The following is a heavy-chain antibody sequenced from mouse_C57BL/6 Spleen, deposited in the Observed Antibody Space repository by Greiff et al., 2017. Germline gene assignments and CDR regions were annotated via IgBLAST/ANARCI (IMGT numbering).Heavy chain of an antibody. CDR2: INYDGSSN. J-gene: IGHJ1*03. CDR1: GFTFSDYY. Sequence: EVMLVESEGGLVQPGSSMQLSCTASGFTFSDYYMAWVRQVPEKGLEWVANINYDGSSNDYLDSLKSRFIISRDNAKNILYLQMSSLKSEDTATYYCARDGGLLRTSWYFDVWGTGTTVTVSS. CDR3: ARDGGLLRTSWYFDV. V-gene: IGHV5-16*01. D-gene: IGHD2-3*01.